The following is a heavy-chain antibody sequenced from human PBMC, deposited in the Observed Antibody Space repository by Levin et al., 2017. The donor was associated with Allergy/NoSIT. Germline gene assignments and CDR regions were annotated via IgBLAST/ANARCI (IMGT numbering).Heavy chain of an antibody. V-gene: IGHV3-23*01. D-gene: IGHD1/OR15-1a*01. Sequence: GESLKISCAVSGFSISEYAMAWVRQAPGKGLEWVSEITGGGFNTYYGDSVKGCFTVSKDDSKDMLYLDLSSLRVEDTAVYYCAKKQGGTSGFSFDVWGQGTMVTVSS. CDR2: ITGGGFNT. CDR3: AKKQGGTSGFSFDV. CDR1: GFSISEYA. J-gene: IGHJ3*01.